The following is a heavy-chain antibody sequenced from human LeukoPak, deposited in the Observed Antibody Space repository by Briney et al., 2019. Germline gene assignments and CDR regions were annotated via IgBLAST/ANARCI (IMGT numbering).Heavy chain of an antibody. Sequence: PGGSLRLSCAASGFTFSSYSMNWVRQAPGKGLEWVSYISSSSSTIYYADSVKGRSTISRDNAKNSLYLQMNSLRAEDTAVYYCASLSQLRFLEWLSPFNDRDYWGQGTLVTVSS. J-gene: IGHJ4*02. CDR2: ISSSSSTI. CDR1: GFTFSSYS. V-gene: IGHV3-48*01. D-gene: IGHD3-3*01. CDR3: ASLSQLRFLEWLSPFNDRDY.